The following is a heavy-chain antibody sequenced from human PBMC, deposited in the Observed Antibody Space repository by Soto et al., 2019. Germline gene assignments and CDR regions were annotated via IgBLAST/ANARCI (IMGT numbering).Heavy chain of an antibody. CDR2: ISGSSRTK. Sequence: PGGSQRLSSAASGFAFSSYSLNWVRQAPGKGLEWVSYISGSSRTKYYTDSVKGRFTISRDNAKNSLYPQMNSLRDEDTAVYYCARSAVAVAGTNGMDVWGQGTTVTVSS. CDR1: GFAFSSYS. J-gene: IGHJ6*02. D-gene: IGHD6-19*01. CDR3: ARSAVAVAGTNGMDV. V-gene: IGHV3-48*02.